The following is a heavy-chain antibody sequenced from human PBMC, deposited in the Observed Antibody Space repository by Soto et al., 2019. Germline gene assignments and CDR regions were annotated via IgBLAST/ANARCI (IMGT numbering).Heavy chain of an antibody. CDR2: ISAYNGNT. V-gene: IGHV1-18*01. CDR1: GYTFTSYG. D-gene: IGHD2-2*01. J-gene: IGHJ5*02. CDR3: ARSRDIVVVPAAIGRYNWFDP. Sequence: QVQLVQSGAEVKRPGASVKVSCKASGYTFTSYGISWVRQAPGQGLEWMGWISAYNGNTNYAQKLQGRVTMTTDTSTSTAYMELRSLRSDDTAVYYCARSRDIVVVPAAIGRYNWFDPWGQGTLVTVSS.